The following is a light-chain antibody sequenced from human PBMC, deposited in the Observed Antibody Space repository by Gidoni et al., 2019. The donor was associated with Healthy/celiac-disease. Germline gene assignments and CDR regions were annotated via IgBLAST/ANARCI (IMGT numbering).Light chain of an antibody. CDR2: AAS. CDR1: QSISSY. V-gene: IGKV1-39*01. J-gene: IGKJ1*01. CDR3: QQSYSTPPT. Sequence: DIQMTQSPSSRSASVGDRVTITCRASQSISSYLNWYQQKPGKAPKLLIYAASSLQSGVPSRFRGSGSGTDFTLTISSLQPEDFATYYCQQSYSTPPTFGQXTKVEIK.